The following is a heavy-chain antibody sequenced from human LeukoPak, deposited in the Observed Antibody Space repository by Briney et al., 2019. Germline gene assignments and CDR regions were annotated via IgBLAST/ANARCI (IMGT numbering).Heavy chain of an antibody. CDR2: FDPEDGET. D-gene: IGHD3-3*01. CDR1: GYTLTELS. J-gene: IGHJ5*02. V-gene: IGHV1-24*01. CDR3: ATGRRDLWSGFPFRTITVWFDP. Sequence: ASVKVSCKVSGYTLTELSMHWVRQAPGKGLEWMGGFDPEDGETIYAQKFQGRVTMTEDTSTDTAYMELSSLRSEDTAVYYCATGRRDLWSGFPFRTITVWFDPWGQGTLVTVSS.